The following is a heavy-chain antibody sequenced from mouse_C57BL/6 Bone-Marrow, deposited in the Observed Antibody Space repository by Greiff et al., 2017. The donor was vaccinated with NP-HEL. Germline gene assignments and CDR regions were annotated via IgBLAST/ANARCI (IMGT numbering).Heavy chain of an antibody. V-gene: IGHV5-17*01. Sequence: EVHLVASGGGLVKPGGSLKLSCAASGFTFSDYGMHWVRQAPEKGLEWVAYISSGSSTIYYADTVKGRFTISRDNAKNTLFLQITSLRSEDTAMYYCARSWLLLSWFAYWGQGTLVTVSA. J-gene: IGHJ3*01. CDR1: GFTFSDYG. CDR2: ISSGSSTI. CDR3: ARSWLLLSWFAY. D-gene: IGHD2-3*01.